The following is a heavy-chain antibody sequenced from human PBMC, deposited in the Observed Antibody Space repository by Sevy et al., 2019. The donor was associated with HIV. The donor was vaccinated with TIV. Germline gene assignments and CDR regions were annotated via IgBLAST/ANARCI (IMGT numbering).Heavy chain of an antibody. V-gene: IGHV3-9*01. Sequence: GGSLRLSCAASGFTFDDYAMHWVRQAPGKGLEWVSGISWNSGSIGYADSVKGRFTISRDNGKNSLYLQMNSLRADDTALYYCAKDTTAAGTVAFDIWGQGTMVTVSS. CDR3: AKDTTAAGTVAFDI. CDR1: GFTFDDYA. J-gene: IGHJ3*02. CDR2: ISWNSGSI. D-gene: IGHD6-13*01.